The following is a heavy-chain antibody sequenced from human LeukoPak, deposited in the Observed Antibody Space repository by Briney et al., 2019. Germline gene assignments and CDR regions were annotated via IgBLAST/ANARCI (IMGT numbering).Heavy chain of an antibody. CDR2: IIPIFGTA. J-gene: IGHJ5*02. CDR3: ARQEMATINLGASCWFDL. D-gene: IGHD5-24*01. V-gene: IGHV1-69*01. CDR1: GGAFSSYA. Sequence: EVSSKASGGAFSSYAISWGRQAPGQGGAWMGGIIPIFGTANYAQKFQGRVTITADESTSTAYMELSSLRSEDTAVYYCARQEMATINLGASCWFDLWGQGTLVTVSS.